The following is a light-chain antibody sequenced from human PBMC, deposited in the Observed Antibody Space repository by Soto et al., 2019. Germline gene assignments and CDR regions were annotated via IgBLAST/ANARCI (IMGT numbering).Light chain of an antibody. Sequence: QSALTQPASVSGSPGQSITISWTGTSSDVGVYNYVSWYQQHPGKAPKLMIYEVSNRPSGVSDRFSGSKSGNTAFLTISGLQAEDEADYYCSSYTSSSTPYVFGTGTKVTVL. V-gene: IGLV2-14*01. CDR3: SSYTSSSTPYV. CDR2: EVS. J-gene: IGLJ1*01. CDR1: SSDVGVYNY.